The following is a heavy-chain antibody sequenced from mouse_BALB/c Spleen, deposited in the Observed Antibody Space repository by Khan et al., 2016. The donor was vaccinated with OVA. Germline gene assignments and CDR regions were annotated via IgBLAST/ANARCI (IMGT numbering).Heavy chain of an antibody. CDR1: GYIFTNYW. CDR2: IYPGTDNT. CDR3: AREESLYYVVY. V-gene: IGHV1-76*01. Sequence: QVQLKQSGAELVRPGASVKLSCRTSGYIFTNYWIHWVKQRSGQGLEWIARIYPGTDNTYYNEKLKDKATLTADRSSSTAYMQLSGLKSEDSAVYFCAREESLYYVVYWGQGTTLTVSS. D-gene: IGHD6-2*01. J-gene: IGHJ2*01.